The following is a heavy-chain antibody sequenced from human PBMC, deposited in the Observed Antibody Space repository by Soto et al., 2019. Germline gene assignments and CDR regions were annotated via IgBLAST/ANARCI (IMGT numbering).Heavy chain of an antibody. CDR3: ARDTGDGTFDF. Sequence: QVHLVQSGADVRKPGASVKVSCKASGYTFSSYAMHWVRQAPGQRLEWMGWINAGYGNTKSSQKFQDRVTISRDTSASTAYMDLTSLRSEDTAVYYCARDTGDGTFDFWGQGTLVTVSS. CDR1: GYTFSSYA. CDR2: INAGYGNT. D-gene: IGHD7-27*01. J-gene: IGHJ4*02. V-gene: IGHV1-3*01.